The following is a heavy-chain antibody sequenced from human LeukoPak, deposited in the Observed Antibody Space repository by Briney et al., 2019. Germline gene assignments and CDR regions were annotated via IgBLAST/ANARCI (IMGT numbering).Heavy chain of an antibody. D-gene: IGHD3-16*01. J-gene: IGHJ6*03. Sequence: SVKVSCKASGGTFSSYTISWVRQAPGQGLEWMGRIIPILGIANYAQKFQGRVTITADKSTSTAYMELSSLRSEDTAVYYCARDAEVMWGYYYYYYMDVWGKGTTVTVSS. V-gene: IGHV1-69*04. CDR3: ARDAEVMWGYYYYYYMDV. CDR1: GGTFSSYT. CDR2: IIPILGIA.